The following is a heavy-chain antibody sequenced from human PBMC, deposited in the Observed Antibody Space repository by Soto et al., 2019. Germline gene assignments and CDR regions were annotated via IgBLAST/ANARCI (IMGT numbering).Heavy chain of an antibody. CDR3: AREINSSPARGPYRFDP. J-gene: IGHJ5*02. D-gene: IGHD6-13*01. CDR1: GDSINNSHW. V-gene: IGHV4-4*02. Sequence: QVQLQESGPGLVQPSGTLSLTCAVSGDSINNSHWWSWVRQTPGKRLEWIGETYHSGTTNYNPTLKTRVTISIDKSNNKFSLKMNSVTAADTAVYYCAREINSSPARGPYRFDPWGQGTLVTVSS. CDR2: TYHSGTT.